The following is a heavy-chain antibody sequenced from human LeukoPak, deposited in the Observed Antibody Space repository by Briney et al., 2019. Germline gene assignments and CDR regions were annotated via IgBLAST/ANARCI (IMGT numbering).Heavy chain of an antibody. D-gene: IGHD6-6*01. J-gene: IGHJ4*02. CDR1: GYSISSDYY. V-gene: IGHV4-38-2*02. CDR3: ARLIAALNGGDY. CDR2: IYYSGST. Sequence: SESLSLTCTVSGYSISSDYYWGWIRQPPGKGLEWIGSIYYSGSTYYNPSLKSRVTISVDTSKNQFSLKLSSVTAADTAVYYCARLIAALNGGDYWGQGTLVTVSS.